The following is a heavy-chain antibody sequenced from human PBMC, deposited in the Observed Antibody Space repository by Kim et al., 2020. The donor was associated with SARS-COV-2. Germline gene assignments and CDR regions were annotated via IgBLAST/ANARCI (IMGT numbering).Heavy chain of an antibody. CDR2: IIPIFGTA. CDR3: AASHWYYYDSSGYYRFDY. V-gene: IGHV1-69*13. Sequence: SVKVSCKASGGTFSSYAISWVRQAPGQGLEWMGGIIPIFGTANYAQKFQGRVTITADESTSTAYMELSSLRSEDTAVYYCAASHWYYYDSSGYYRFDYWGQGTLVTVSS. J-gene: IGHJ4*02. D-gene: IGHD3-22*01. CDR1: GGTFSSYA.